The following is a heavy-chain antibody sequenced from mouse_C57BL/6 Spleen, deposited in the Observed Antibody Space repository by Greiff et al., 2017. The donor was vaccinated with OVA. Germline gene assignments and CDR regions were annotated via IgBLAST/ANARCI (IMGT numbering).Heavy chain of an antibody. Sequence: VQLQQSGAELVRPGTSVKVSCKASGYAFTNYLIEWVKQRPGQGLEWIGVINPGSGGTNYNEKFKGKATLTADTSSSTAYMQLSSLTSEDSAVCFSARSQLGDYWGQGTTLTVSS. V-gene: IGHV1-54*01. CDR1: GYAFTNYL. CDR3: ARSQLGDY. J-gene: IGHJ2*01. CDR2: INPGSGGT. D-gene: IGHD4-1*01.